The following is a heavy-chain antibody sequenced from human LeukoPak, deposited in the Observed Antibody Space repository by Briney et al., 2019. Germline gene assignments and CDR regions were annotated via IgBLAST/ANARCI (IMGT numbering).Heavy chain of an antibody. CDR1: GFIISNYA. CDR3: VKDLYKGDSASWYFFHY. D-gene: IGHD6-13*01. J-gene: IGHJ4*02. Sequence: GGSLRLSCSASGFIISNYAMHWVRQAPGKGLEYVSAISANGGSTYYVDSVKGRFTISRDTSKNTLYLQMSSLRAEDTAMYHCVKDLYKGDSASWYFFHYWGQGTLVTVSS. CDR2: ISANGGST. V-gene: IGHV3-64D*06.